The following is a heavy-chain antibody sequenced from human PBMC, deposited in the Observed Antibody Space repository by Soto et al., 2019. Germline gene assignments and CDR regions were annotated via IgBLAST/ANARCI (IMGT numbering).Heavy chain of an antibody. V-gene: IGHV3-11*06. CDR3: ARDLRFSSNKYFDF. CDR2: IDGSSDYT. Sequence: GGSLRLSCTASGFLFTDYYISWIRQPPWKGLEWLAYIDGSSDYTNSADSVKGRFTISRDNAKNSVFLQMNNLRADDTAVYYCARDLRFSSNKYFDFWGRGTLVTVSS. J-gene: IGHJ4*02. D-gene: IGHD3-3*01. CDR1: GFLFTDYY.